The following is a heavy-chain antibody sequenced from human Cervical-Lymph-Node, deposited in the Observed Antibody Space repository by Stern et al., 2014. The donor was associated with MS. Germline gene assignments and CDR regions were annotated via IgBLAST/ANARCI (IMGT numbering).Heavy chain of an antibody. D-gene: IGHD7-27*01. J-gene: IGHJ4*02. CDR3: AKDAGEGANLGSH. CDR1: GFTFSRYG. V-gene: IGHV3-30*18. Sequence: QVQLVESGGDVIQPGRSLRLSCAAAGFTFSRYGMHWVRQAPGKGLEWLAVISFDGSKNHYADSVKGRFTISRDNSKNTLYLQMSSLRAEDTAVYYCAKDAGEGANLGSHWGQGTLVIVSS. CDR2: ISFDGSKN.